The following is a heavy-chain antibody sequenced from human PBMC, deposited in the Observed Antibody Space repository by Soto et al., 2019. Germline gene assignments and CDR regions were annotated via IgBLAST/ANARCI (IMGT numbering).Heavy chain of an antibody. V-gene: IGHV3-21*01. Sequence: GGSLRLSCAASGFTFSGFTMNWVRQAPGKGLEWVSSITSGSSYIYYADSVKGRFTISRDNAKNSLYLQINSLRAEDTAMYYCARSSFDYWGQGTLVTASS. CDR1: GFTFSGFT. CDR3: ARSSFDY. J-gene: IGHJ4*02. CDR2: ITSGSSYI.